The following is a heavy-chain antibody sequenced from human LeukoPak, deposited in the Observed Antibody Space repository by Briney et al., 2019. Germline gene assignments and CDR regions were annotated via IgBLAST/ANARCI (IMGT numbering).Heavy chain of an antibody. CDR2: KYYSGSA. CDR3: ATPYCSSISCLDVFNI. Sequence: SETLSLTCSVSGVSISDGRYYWTWIRQHPGKGLEWIGYKYYSGSANYNPSLKSRLTISVDTSENQFSLQLSSVTAADTAMYYCATPYCSSISCLDVFNIWGQGTMVTVSS. D-gene: IGHD2-2*01. V-gene: IGHV4-31*03. J-gene: IGHJ3*02. CDR1: GVSISDGRYY.